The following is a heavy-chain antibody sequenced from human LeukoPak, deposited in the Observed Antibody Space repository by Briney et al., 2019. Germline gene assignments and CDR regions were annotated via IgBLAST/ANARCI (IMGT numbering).Heavy chain of an antibody. J-gene: IGHJ4*02. D-gene: IGHD7-27*01. Sequence: GGSLRLSCAASGFTFSSYSMNWVRQAPGKGLEWVSSISSSSSYIYYAGSVKGRFTISRDNSKNTLYLQMNSLRAEDTAVYYCARDLLGMFDYWGQGTLVTVSS. CDR3: ARDLLGMFDY. CDR2: ISSSSSYI. V-gene: IGHV3-21*04. CDR1: GFTFSSYS.